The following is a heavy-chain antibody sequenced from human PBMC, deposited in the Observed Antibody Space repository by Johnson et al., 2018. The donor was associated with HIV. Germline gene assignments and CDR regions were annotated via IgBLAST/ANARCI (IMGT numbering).Heavy chain of an antibody. CDR3: ASLSSSLFGAFDI. D-gene: IGHD6-13*01. CDR1: GLSFSSYG. V-gene: IGHV3-30*19. Sequence: QVQLVESGGGVVQPGRSVRLSCAASGLSFSSYGMEWVRQAPGKGLEWVAVISSDGRNKYYADSVKGRFTISRYNSKNTLYLQMNSLRAEDTAVYYCASLSSSLFGAFDIWGQGTMVTVSS. J-gene: IGHJ3*02. CDR2: ISSDGRNK.